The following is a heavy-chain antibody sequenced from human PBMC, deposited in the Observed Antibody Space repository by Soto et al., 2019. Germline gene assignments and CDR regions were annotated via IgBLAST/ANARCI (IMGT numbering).Heavy chain of an antibody. CDR2: IYYSGST. J-gene: IGHJ4*02. CDR3: ARAELNYYFDY. D-gene: IGHD1-20*01. CDR1: GGSISSGGYY. V-gene: IGHV4-31*03. Sequence: QVQLQESGPGLVKPSQTLSLTCTVFGGSISSGGYYWSWIRQHPGKGLEWIGYIYYSGSTYYNPSLKSXXTXSXXTSKNQFSLKLSSVTAADTAVFYCARAELNYYFDYWGQGTLVTVSS.